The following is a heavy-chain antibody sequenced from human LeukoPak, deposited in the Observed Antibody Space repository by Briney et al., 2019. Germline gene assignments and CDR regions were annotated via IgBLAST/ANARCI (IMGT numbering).Heavy chain of an antibody. D-gene: IGHD3-3*01. CDR3: AKDLGDFWSGFDY. Sequence: GGSLRLSCAASGFTFSNYAMSWVRQAPGKGLEWVSAISGSGGSTYYADSVKGRFTISRDNSKNTLYLQMNSLRAEDTAVYYCAKDLGDFWSGFDYWGQGTLVTVSS. J-gene: IGHJ4*02. CDR1: GFTFSNYA. V-gene: IGHV3-23*01. CDR2: ISGSGGST.